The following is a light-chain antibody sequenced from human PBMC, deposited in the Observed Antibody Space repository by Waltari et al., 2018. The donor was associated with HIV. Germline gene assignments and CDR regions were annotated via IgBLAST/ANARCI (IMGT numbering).Light chain of an antibody. CDR1: RSDVGGYKY. J-gene: IGLJ3*02. Sequence: QSALTQPASVSGSPGQSITISCTGTRSDVGGYKYVSWYQHHPGKAPKLLIYEVSNRPSGVSNRFSGFKSANTASLTISGLQAEDEGDYYCSSYTSSRTWVFGGGTKLTVL. CDR2: EVS. CDR3: SSYTSSRTWV. V-gene: IGLV2-14*01.